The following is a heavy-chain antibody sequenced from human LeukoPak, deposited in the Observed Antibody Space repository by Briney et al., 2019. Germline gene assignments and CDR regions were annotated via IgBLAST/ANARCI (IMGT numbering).Heavy chain of an antibody. D-gene: IGHD6-13*01. CDR2: IYYSGST. J-gene: IGHJ6*02. Sequence: SETLSLTWTVSGVSISSYYWSWIRQPPGKGLEWIGYIYYSGSTNYNPSLKSRVAISVDTSKNQFSLMLSSVSAADTAVYYCARQIGVAAAGTRYYGMDVWGQGTTVTVSS. V-gene: IGHV4-59*08. CDR1: GVSISSYY. CDR3: ARQIGVAAAGTRYYGMDV.